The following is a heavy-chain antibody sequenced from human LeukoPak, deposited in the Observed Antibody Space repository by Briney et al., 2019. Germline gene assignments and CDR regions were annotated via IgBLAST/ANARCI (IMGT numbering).Heavy chain of an antibody. V-gene: IGHV4-31*03. CDR1: GGSISSGGYY. D-gene: IGHD3-3*01. J-gene: IGHJ6*02. CDR3: SRAPHITIFGVGRGTHGMDV. Sequence: PSETLSLTCTVSGGSISSGGYYWSWIRQHPGKGLEWIGYIYYSGSTYYNPSLKSRVTISVDTSKNQFSLKLSSVTAADTAVYYCSRAPHITIFGVGRGTHGMDVWGQGTTVTVSS. CDR2: IYYSGST.